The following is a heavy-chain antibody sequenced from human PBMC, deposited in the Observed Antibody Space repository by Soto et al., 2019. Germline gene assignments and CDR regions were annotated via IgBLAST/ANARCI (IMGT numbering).Heavy chain of an antibody. V-gene: IGHV3-7*03. J-gene: IGHJ5*02. CDR2: IKEDGSEK. D-gene: IGHD3-16*02. CDR3: ARYRSLDP. CDR1: GFISRNYW. Sequence: EAQLVESGGGLVQPGGSLRLSCADSGFISRNYWMSWVRQAPGMGLQWVASIKEDGSEKYYVDPVKGRFTISRENAKNSLYLQMNSLRAEDTAVYYCARYRSLDPWGQGILVTVSS.